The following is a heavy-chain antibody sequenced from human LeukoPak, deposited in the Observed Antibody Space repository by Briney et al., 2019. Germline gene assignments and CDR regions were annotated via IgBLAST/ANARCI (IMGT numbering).Heavy chain of an antibody. CDR3: AKTYCGGTSCSKSGDWFDP. V-gene: IGHV3-7*05. J-gene: IGHJ5*02. CDR1: GFTVSSHW. CDR2: INEDGRRK. Sequence: GGSLRLSCAASGFTVSSHWMSWVRQAPGKGMEWVALINEDGRRKFYVDSVRGRFTISRDNAKSSLYLQMNDLNAENTALYYCAKTYCGGTSCSKSGDWFDPRGQGTLVTVSS. D-gene: IGHD2-21*01.